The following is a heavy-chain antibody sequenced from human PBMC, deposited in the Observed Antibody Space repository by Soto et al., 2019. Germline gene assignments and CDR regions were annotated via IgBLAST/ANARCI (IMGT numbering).Heavy chain of an antibody. CDR1: GGSFSGYY. V-gene: IGHV4-34*01. D-gene: IGHD3-10*01. Sequence: SETLSLTCAVYGGSFSGYYWSWIRQPPGKGLEWIGEINHSGSTNYNPSLKSRVTISVDTSKNQFSLKLSSVTAADTAVYYCARVGGSGSYAYYYYYMDVWGKGTTVTVS. J-gene: IGHJ6*03. CDR2: INHSGST. CDR3: ARVGGSGSYAYYYYYMDV.